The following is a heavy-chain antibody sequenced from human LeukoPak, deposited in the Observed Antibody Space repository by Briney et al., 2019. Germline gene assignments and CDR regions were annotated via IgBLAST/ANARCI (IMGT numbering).Heavy chain of an antibody. D-gene: IGHD3-9*01. CDR3: AKPVWYYDILTGRTEYYYYMDV. CDR2: ISGSGGST. Sequence: GESLKISCAASGFTFSSYAMSWVRQAPGKGLEWVSAISGSGGSTYYADSVKGRFTISRDNSKNTLYLQMNSLRAEDTAVYYCAKPVWYYDILTGRTEYYYYMDVWGKGTTVTVSS. CDR1: GFTFSSYA. J-gene: IGHJ6*03. V-gene: IGHV3-23*01.